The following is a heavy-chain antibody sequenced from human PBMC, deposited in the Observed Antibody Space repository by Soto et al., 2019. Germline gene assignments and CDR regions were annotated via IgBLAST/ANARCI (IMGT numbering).Heavy chain of an antibody. CDR2: IYSGGGT. V-gene: IGHV3-53*01. CDR3: ARNGWGMATVGM. Sequence: EVQLVESGGGLVQPGGSLRLSCAASGFTVSNNYMNWFRLAPGKGLEWVSLIYSGGGTYYADSVKGRFTISRDNSKNTLYLKMNSLRAEDTAVYYCARNGWGMATVGMWGPGTLVTVSS. D-gene: IGHD4-4*01. CDR1: GFTVSNNY. J-gene: IGHJ4*02.